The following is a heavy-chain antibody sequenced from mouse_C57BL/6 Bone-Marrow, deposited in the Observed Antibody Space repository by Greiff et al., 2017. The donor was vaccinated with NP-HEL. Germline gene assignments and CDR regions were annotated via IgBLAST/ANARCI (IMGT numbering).Heavy chain of an antibody. CDR1: GYTFTDYY. D-gene: IGHD3-3*01. CDR2: INPNNGGT. J-gene: IGHJ2*01. V-gene: IGHV1-26*01. CDR3: AQEGNLGY. Sequence: EVQLQQSGPELVKPGASVKISCKASGYTFTDYYMNWVKQSHGKSLEWIGDINPNNGGTSYNQKFKGKATLTVDKSSSTAYMELRSLTSEDSAVYYCAQEGNLGYWGQGTTLTVSS.